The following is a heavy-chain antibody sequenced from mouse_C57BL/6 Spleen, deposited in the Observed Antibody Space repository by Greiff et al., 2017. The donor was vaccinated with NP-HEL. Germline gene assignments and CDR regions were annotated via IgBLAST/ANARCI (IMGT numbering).Heavy chain of an antibody. Sequence: EVQLVESVAELVRPGASVKLSCTASGFNIKNTYMHWVKQRPEQGLEWIGRIDPANGNTKYAPKFQGKATITADTSSNTAYLQLSSLTSEDTAIYYCARALYYYGSSYNAMDYWGQGTSVTVSS. CDR1: GFNIKNTY. V-gene: IGHV14-3*01. CDR3: ARALYYYGSSYNAMDY. CDR2: IDPANGNT. D-gene: IGHD1-1*01. J-gene: IGHJ4*01.